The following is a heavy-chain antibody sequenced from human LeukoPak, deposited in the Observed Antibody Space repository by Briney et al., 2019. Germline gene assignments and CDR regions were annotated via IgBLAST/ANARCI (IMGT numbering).Heavy chain of an antibody. V-gene: IGHV3-48*03. CDR2: ISSSGYTI. D-gene: IGHD1-14*01. J-gene: IGHJ6*03. CDR1: GFTFSSYG. Sequence: GGSLRLSCAASGFTFSSYGMTWVRQAPGKGLEWVSYISSSGYTIYYADSVKGRFTISRDNAKNSLYLQMNSLRAEDTAVYYCARARNFYDYYYMDVWGKGTTVTISS. CDR3: ARARNFYDYYYMDV.